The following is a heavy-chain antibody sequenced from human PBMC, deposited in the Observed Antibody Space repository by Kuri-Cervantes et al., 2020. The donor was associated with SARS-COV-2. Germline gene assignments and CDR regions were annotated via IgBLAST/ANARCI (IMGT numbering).Heavy chain of an antibody. CDR2: IYTSGST. CDR1: GGSISSGSYY. J-gene: IGHJ4*02. Sequence: SETLSLTCTVSGGSISSGSYYWSWIRQPAGKGLEWIGRIYTSGSTNCNPSLKSRVTISVDTSKNQFSLKLSSVTAADTAVYYCARDLAYDSSGYASDYWGQGTLVTVSS. D-gene: IGHD3-22*01. V-gene: IGHV4-61*02. CDR3: ARDLAYDSSGYASDY.